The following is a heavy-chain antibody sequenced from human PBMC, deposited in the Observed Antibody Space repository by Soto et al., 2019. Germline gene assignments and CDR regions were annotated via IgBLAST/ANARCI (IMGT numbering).Heavy chain of an antibody. CDR1: GYIFTDFY. CDR3: RQGEDRGEHFDN. CDR2: IKPNNGET. Sequence: QVQLVQSGAEMKKPGASVKVSCKASGYIFTDFYMHWVRQAPGQGLEWMGWIKPNNGETKYAPRFQDRVTMTRDTSTNTAYMELSRLRPDDTAVYYCRQGEDRGEHFDNWGQGTLVTVSS. V-gene: IGHV1-2*02. J-gene: IGHJ4*02. D-gene: IGHD2-15*01.